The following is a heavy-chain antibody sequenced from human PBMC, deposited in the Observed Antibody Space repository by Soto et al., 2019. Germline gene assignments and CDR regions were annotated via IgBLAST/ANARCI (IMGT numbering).Heavy chain of an antibody. Sequence: GGSLRLSCAASGFTFSSYGMSWVRQAPGKGLEWVSTISGSGVGTYYADSVMGRFTISRDNSKNTLFLQMNGLRAEDTAIYYWARTVTGDYWGQGTLVPVS. CDR2: ISGSGVGT. D-gene: IGHD4-17*01. CDR3: ARTVTGDY. CDR1: GFTFSSYG. V-gene: IGHV3-23*01. J-gene: IGHJ4*02.